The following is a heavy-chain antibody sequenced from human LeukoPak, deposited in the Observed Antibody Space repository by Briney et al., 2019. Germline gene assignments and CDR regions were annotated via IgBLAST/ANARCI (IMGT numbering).Heavy chain of an antibody. J-gene: IGHJ6*02. CDR3: ARLRGYSYYYYYYYGMDV. CDR2: IKQDGSEK. CDR1: GFTFSSYW. Sequence: GGSLRLSCAASGFTFSSYWMSWVRQAPGKGLEWVANIKQDGSEKYYVDSVKGRFTISRDNAKNSLYLQMDSLRAEDTAVYYCARLRGYSYYYYYYYGMDVWGQGTTVTVSS. V-gene: IGHV3-7*03. D-gene: IGHD5-18*01.